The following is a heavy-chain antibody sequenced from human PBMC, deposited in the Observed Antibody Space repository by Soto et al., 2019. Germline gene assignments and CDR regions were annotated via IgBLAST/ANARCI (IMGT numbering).Heavy chain of an antibody. V-gene: IGHV3-21*01. CDR3: ARALANRPTDY. D-gene: IGHD7-27*01. CDR2: ISSSSIYI. J-gene: IGHJ4*02. Sequence: EVQLVESGGGLVKPGGPRSLSWAAPGSTFTPYSMTWFPRAPGGGLEWVSSISSSSIYIYYADSVKGRFTISRDNAKNSLSLQMNSLRAEDTAVYYCARALANRPTDYWGQGTLVTVSS. CDR1: GSTFTPYS.